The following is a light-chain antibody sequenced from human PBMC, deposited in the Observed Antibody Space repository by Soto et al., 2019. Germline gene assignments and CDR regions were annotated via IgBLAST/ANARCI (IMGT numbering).Light chain of an antibody. Sequence: EIVMTQSPATLSVSPGERATLSCRASQSVSRKLAWYQQKPGQAPRLLMNAASTRAAGIPTRFRGSGSGTEFTLTSASLQSEDLGVYTCQQYSDWPPTFGQGTKVDIK. J-gene: IGKJ1*01. CDR3: QQYSDWPPT. CDR1: QSVSRK. CDR2: AAS. V-gene: IGKV3-15*01.